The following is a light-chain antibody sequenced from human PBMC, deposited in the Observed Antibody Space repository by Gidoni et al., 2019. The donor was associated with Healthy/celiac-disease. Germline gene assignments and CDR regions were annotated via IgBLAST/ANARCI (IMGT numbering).Light chain of an antibody. CDR3: AAWDDSLDNYV. V-gene: IGLV1-44*01. CDR2: SNN. CDR1: SSNIGSNT. J-gene: IGLJ1*01. Sequence: QSVLTQPPSSSGTPGQRVTISCSGSSSNIGSNTVTWYQQLPGTAPKLLIYSNNQRPSGGPDRFSGSKSGTSASLAISGLQSEDEADYYCAAWDDSLDNYVFGTGTKVTVL.